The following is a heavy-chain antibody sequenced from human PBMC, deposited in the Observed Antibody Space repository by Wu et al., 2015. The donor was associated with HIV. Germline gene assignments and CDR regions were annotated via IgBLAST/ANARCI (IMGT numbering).Heavy chain of an antibody. V-gene: IGHV1-2*02. CDR2: INPNSGGT. D-gene: IGHD3-10*01. Sequence: QVQLVQSGTEVQKPGTSVKVSCKAFDYTFIDYNIHWVRQAPGQGLEWMGWINPNSGGTNYAQKFQGRVTMTRDTSISTAYMELSRLRSDDTAVYYCASSFFYGSGSSDDYWGQGTLVTVSS. CDR1: DYTFIDYN. CDR3: ASSFFYGSGSSDDY. J-gene: IGHJ4*02.